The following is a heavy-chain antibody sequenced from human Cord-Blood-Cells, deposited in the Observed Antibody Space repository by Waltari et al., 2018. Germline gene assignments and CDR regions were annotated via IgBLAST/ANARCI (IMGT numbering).Heavy chain of an antibody. J-gene: IGHJ3*02. CDR1: GGSFSGYY. CDR3: AIHAGDRDAFDI. CDR2: IDHSGST. Sequence: QVQLQQWGAGLLKPSETLSLTCAVYGGSFSGYYWSWIRQPPGKGLEWIGEIDHSGSTNYNPSLKRRVTISVDTSKNQFSLKLSSVPAADTAVYYCAIHAGDRDAFDIWGQGTMVTVSS. V-gene: IGHV4-34*01. D-gene: IGHD7-27*01.